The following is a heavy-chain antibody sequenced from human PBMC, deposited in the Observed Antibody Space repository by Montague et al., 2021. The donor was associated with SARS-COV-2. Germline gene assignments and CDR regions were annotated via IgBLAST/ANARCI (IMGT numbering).Heavy chain of an antibody. CDR2: INHSGST. D-gene: IGHD4-17*01. V-gene: IGHV4-34*01. J-gene: IGHJ6*02. CDR3: ARGITVTTFYYYYGMDV. Sequence: SETLSLTCAVYGSSFSGYYWNWIRQPPGKGLEWIGEINHSGSTNYNPSLKSRVTISVDTSKNQFSLKLSSVTAADTAVYYCARGITVTTFYYYYGMDVWGQGTTVTVSS. CDR1: GSSFSGYY.